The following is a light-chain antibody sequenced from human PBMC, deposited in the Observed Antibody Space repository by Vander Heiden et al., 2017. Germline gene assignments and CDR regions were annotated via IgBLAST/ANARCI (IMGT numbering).Light chain of an antibody. Sequence: DIVITQSPDYLAVSLGERATINCKSSQSVLSSSNNKNYLAWYKQIPGQPPKLLINWASTRESGVPDRFSGSGSGTDFTLTISSLQAEDVAVYYCQQSSTAPLTFGGGTKVEIK. J-gene: IGKJ4*01. CDR2: WAS. V-gene: IGKV4-1*01. CDR3: QQSSTAPLT. CDR1: QSVLSSSNNKNY.